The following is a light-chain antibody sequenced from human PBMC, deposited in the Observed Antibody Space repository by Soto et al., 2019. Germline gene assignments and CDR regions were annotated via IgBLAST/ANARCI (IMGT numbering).Light chain of an antibody. CDR3: GAWDDSLSGWV. CDR1: SSNLAINH. J-gene: IGLJ3*02. CDR2: SNN. Sequence: QSVLTQPPSASGTPGQRVTFFCSGGSSNLAINHVYWYQQLPGTAPKLVIFSNNQRPSGVPDRFSGSKSGASGTLAISGLRSEDEADYYCGAWDDSLSGWVFGGGTKLTVL. V-gene: IGLV1-47*02.